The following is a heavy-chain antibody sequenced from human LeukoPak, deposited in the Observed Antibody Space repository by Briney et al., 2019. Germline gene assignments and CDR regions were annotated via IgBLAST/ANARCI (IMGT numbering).Heavy chain of an antibody. J-gene: IGHJ1*01. V-gene: IGHV1-69*05. D-gene: IGHD3-22*01. Sequence: GASVKVSCKASGGTFSSYAISWVRQAPGQGLEWMGGIIPIFGTANYAQKFQGRVTITTDESTSTAYMELSSLRSEDTAVYYCAKDGASPYDSSLSQHWGQGTLVTVPS. CDR1: GGTFSSYA. CDR3: AKDGASPYDSSLSQH. CDR2: IIPIFGTA.